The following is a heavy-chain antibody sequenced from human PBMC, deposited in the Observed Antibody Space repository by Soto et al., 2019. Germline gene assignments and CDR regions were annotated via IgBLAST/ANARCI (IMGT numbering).Heavy chain of an antibody. Sequence: GGSLRLSCAASGFTFSSYAMHWVRQAPGKGLEWVAVISCDGSNKYYADSVKGRFTISRDNSKNTLYLQMNSLRAEDTAVYYCAREHTDREIIYYYYYGMDVWGQGTKVTVSS. V-gene: IGHV3-30-3*01. CDR2: ISCDGSNK. D-gene: IGHD5-18*01. J-gene: IGHJ6*02. CDR3: AREHTDREIIYYYYYGMDV. CDR1: GFTFSSYA.